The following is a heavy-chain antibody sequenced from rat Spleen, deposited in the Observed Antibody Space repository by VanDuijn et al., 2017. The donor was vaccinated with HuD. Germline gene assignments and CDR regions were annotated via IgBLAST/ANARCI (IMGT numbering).Heavy chain of an antibody. V-gene: IGHV5-7*01. CDR3: ARHDYYDGYYDVMDA. CDR1: GFTFSDYN. CDR2: ISYDGSST. J-gene: IGHJ4*01. Sequence: EVQVVESGGGLVQPGRSLKVSCAASGFTFSDYNMAWVRQAPKKGLEWVATISYDGSSTYYRDSVKGRFTISRDNAKSTLYLQMDSLRSEDTATYYCARHDYYDGYYDVMDAWGQGASVTVSS. D-gene: IGHD1-12*03.